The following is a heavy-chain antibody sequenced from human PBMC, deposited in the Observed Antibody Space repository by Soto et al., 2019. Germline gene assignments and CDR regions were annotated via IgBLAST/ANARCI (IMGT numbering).Heavy chain of an antibody. CDR3: ARGWFGPDV. Sequence: EVQLVESGGGLVQPGGSLRLSCAASEFTFSGRSVHWVRQAPGKGLGWVSGIDKVGTDSTYADSVKGRFTSSRDNAKNTVYRQMNSLRVEDTAVYYCARGWFGPDVWGKGSTVTVSS. CDR2: IDKVGTDS. CDR1: EFTFSGRS. J-gene: IGHJ6*03. V-gene: IGHV3-74*01. D-gene: IGHD3-10*01.